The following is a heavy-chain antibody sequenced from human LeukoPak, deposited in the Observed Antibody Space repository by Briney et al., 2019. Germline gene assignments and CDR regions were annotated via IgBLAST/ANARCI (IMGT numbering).Heavy chain of an antibody. Sequence: GGSLRLSCAASGFTFSSYAMHWVRQAPGKGLEWVVVISYDGSNKYYADSVKGRFTISRDNSKNTLYLQMNSLRAEDTAVYYCARDRRSWFDYWGQGTLVTVSS. CDR1: GFTFSSYA. CDR3: ARDRRSWFDY. V-gene: IGHV3-30-3*01. CDR2: ISYDGSNK. J-gene: IGHJ4*02.